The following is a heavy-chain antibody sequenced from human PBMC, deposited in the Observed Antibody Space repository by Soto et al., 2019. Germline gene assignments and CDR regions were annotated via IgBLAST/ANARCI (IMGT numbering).Heavy chain of an antibody. CDR1: GYTFTSYV. CDR3: VRRHVSATGIDWFDP. J-gene: IGHJ5*02. CDR2: INAANGDT. V-gene: IGHV1-3*01. Sequence: APVKVSCKASGYTFTSYVIHWVRQAPGQRLEWMGWINAANGDTKYSPKFQGRVTITRDTPASTAYMELSSLRSEDTAVYYCVRRHVSATGIDWFDPWGQGTLVTVSS. D-gene: IGHD6-13*01.